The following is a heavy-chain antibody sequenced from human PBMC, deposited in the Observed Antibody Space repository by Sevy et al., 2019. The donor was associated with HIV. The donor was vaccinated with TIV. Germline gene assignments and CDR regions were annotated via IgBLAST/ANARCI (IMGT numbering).Heavy chain of an antibody. V-gene: IGHV3-30-3*01. J-gene: IGHJ3*02. Sequence: GGSLRLSCEAFGFAFSDYAMHWVRQVPGKGLEWLAVVSYDGSNTSYADSVKGRFTVSRGNSKNTLYMQMNSLRRDDMAVFYCARFPPQRAFDIWGQGTTVTVSS. CDR1: GFAFSDYA. CDR2: VSYDGSNT. CDR3: ARFPPQRAFDI.